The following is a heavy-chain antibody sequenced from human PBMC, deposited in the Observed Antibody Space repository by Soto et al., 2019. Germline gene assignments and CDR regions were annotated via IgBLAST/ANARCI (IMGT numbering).Heavy chain of an antibody. Sequence: PGGSLRLSCAVSGFTFSSYEMNWVRQAPGKGLEWVSYIGTSGKTIYYADSVRGRFTISRDNAKNSLYLQMNSLRAEDTAVYFCARDPDISSAKFDYGLDVWGRGTTVTVSS. J-gene: IGHJ6*02. CDR2: IGTSGKTI. CDR3: ARDPDISSAKFDYGLDV. V-gene: IGHV3-48*03. CDR1: GFTFSSYE. D-gene: IGHD2-15*01.